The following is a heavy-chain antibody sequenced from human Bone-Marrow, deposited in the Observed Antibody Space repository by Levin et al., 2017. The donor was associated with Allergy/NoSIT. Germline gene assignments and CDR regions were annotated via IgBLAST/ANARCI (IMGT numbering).Heavy chain of an antibody. CDR1: GYTFTGYY. V-gene: IGHV1-2*06. J-gene: IGHJ4*02. D-gene: IGHD1-1*01. Sequence: GESLKISCKASGYTFTGYYMHWVRQAPGQGLEWMGRINPNSGGTNYAQKFQGRVTMTRDTSISTAYMELSRLRSDDTAVYYCARDRDATGTFDYWGQGTLVTVSS. CDR2: INPNSGGT. CDR3: ARDRDATGTFDY.